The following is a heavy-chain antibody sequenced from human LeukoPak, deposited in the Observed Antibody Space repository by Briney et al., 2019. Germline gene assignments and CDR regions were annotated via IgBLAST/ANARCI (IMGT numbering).Heavy chain of an antibody. CDR3: ARHGFNWFDP. CDR1: GGSFSGYY. CDR2: INHSGST. J-gene: IGHJ5*02. Sequence: KPSETLSLTCAVYGGSFSGYYWSWIRQPPGKGLEWIGEINHSGSTNYNPSLKSRVTISVDTSKNQFSLKLSSVTAADTAVYYCARHGFNWFDPWGQGTLVTVSS. V-gene: IGHV4-34*01.